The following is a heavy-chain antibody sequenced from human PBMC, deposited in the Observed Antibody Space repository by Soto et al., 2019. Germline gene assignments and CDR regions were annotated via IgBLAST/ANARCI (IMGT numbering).Heavy chain of an antibody. V-gene: IGHV3-23*01. Sequence: EVQLLESGGGLVQPGGSLRLSCAASGFTFSSYAMSWVRQAPGKGLEWVSAISGSGGSTYYADSVKGRFTISRDNSKNTLYLQMNSLRAEDTAVYYCVKDQMRVYYDFWSGYQSDDYWGQGTLVTVSS. CDR1: GFTFSSYA. D-gene: IGHD3-3*01. J-gene: IGHJ4*02. CDR2: ISGSGGST. CDR3: VKDQMRVYYDFWSGYQSDDY.